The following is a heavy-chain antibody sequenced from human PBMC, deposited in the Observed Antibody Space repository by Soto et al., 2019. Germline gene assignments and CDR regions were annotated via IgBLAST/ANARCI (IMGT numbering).Heavy chain of an antibody. J-gene: IGHJ3*02. CDR1: GGFLSHKDYY. CDR2: MYHSGNT. D-gene: IGHD1-26*01. V-gene: IGHV4-39*01. Sequence: SENLSHPCSVSGGFLSHKDYYLGWLRQPPRTGLEWIGSMYHSGNTYYNPSLRSRVTISVDTSKKQFSLNLSSVTAADTAVYYCAGVVVTGSYYGSIDIWGPGTMVTV. CDR3: AGVVVTGSYYGSIDI.